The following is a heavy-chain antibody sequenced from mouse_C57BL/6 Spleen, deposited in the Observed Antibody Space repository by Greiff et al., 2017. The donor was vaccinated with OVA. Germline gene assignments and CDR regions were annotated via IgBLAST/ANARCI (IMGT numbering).Heavy chain of an antibody. CDR3: APYDYDRGFAY. V-gene: IGHV1-9*01. D-gene: IGHD2-4*01. Sequence: VQLQPPGAELMKPGASVKLSCKATGYTFTGYWIEWVKRRPGRGLEWIGWIFPGSGSTNYNEKFKGKATFTADTSSNTAYMQLSSLTTEDSAIYYCAPYDYDRGFAYWGQGTLVTVSA. J-gene: IGHJ3*01. CDR1: GYTFTGYW. CDR2: IFPGSGST.